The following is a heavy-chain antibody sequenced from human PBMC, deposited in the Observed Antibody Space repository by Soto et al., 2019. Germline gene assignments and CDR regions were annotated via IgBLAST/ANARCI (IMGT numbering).Heavy chain of an antibody. CDR2: INPAGGTT. CDR3: ALKVVAYYDN. CDR1: GYSFTSTY. J-gene: IGHJ4*02. Sequence: QVQLVQSGAEVKKPGASVRISCRASGYSFTSTYVHWVRQAPGPGPEWMGIINPAGGTTYYAQKFKGRLTRTSDTSTDTVFMDLNDLTSEDTAVDFCALKVVAYYDNWGQGTLLTVSS. D-gene: IGHD5-12*01. V-gene: IGHV1-46*01.